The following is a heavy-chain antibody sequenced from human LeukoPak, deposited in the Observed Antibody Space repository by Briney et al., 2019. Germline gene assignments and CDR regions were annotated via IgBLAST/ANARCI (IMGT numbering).Heavy chain of an antibody. J-gene: IGHJ6*02. CDR1: GFTFDGYA. CDR2: ISGVGGRI. CDR3: TNDRSGSRGWYYSTYCMDL. Sequence: RAGGSLSLFCAASGFTFDGYAMHWVRQAPGKGLEWVSLISGVGGRIYYADSVKGRFTISRENTKNSLYLQMNSRRTEDTAVDHCTNDRSGSRGWYYSTYCMDLWGQGATFTVSS. D-gene: IGHD6-19*01. V-gene: IGHV3-43*02.